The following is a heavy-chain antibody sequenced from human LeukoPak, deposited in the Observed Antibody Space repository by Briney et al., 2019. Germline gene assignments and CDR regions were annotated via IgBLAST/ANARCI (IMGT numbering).Heavy chain of an antibody. CDR1: GGTFSSYA. J-gene: IGHJ4*02. CDR3: ARNSSSSACMDY. V-gene: IGHV1-69*01. Sequence: SVKVSCKASGGTFSSYAISWVRQAPGQGLEWMGGIIPIFGTANYAQKFQGRVTITADESTSTAYMELSSLRSEDTAVYFCARNSSSSACMDYWGQGTLVTVSS. D-gene: IGHD6-6*01. CDR2: IIPIFGTA.